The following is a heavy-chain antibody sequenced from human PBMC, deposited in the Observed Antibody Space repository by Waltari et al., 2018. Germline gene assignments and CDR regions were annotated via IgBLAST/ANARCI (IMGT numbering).Heavy chain of an antibody. CDR2: IKSEGDGGTR. D-gene: IGHD3-10*01. V-gene: IGHV3-15*01. CDR3: ATDYGDFLGV. Sequence: EVQVVESGGGLVKPGGSLSTYCVVSGFTFTTAWMSWVRQAPGKGLEWVGRIKSEGDGGTRDYSAPLKGRISLSRDDSKNTVYLQMNTLKPEDTAVYFCATDYGDFLGVWGTGTTVTVFS. J-gene: IGHJ6*04. CDR1: GFTFTTAW.